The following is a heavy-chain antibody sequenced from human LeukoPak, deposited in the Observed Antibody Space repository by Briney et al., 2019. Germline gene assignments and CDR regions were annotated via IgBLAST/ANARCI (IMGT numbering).Heavy chain of an antibody. CDR2: VNHSGST. CDR1: GGFFTDYY. CDR3: ARGRYYGSFLH. D-gene: IGHD3-10*01. V-gene: IGHV4-34*01. J-gene: IGHJ4*02. Sequence: SETLSLTCAVYGGFFTDYYWSWIRHSPGKGLEWIEEVNHSGSTNSNPSLKSQFTISVDTSKNQLFLKLNSVTAADTAVYYCARGRYYGSFLHWGQGTLVTVSS.